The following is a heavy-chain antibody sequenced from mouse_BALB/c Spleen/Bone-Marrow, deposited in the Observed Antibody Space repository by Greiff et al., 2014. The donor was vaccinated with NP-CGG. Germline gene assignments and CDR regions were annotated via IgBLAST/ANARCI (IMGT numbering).Heavy chain of an antibody. CDR3: ARFPMDY. CDR1: GFTFTDYY. CDR2: IRNKANGYTT. J-gene: IGHJ4*01. Sequence: EVMLVESGGGLVQPGGSLRLSCTTSGFTFTDYYMSWVRQPPGKALEWLACIRNKANGYTTEYSASVKGRFTISRDNSQSILYLQMNTLRAEDSATYYCARFPMDYWGQGTSVTVSS. V-gene: IGHV7-3*02.